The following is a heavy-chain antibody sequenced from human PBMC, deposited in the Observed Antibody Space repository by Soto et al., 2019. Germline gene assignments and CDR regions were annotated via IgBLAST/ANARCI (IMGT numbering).Heavy chain of an antibody. Sequence: EVQLLESGGDLVQPGGSLRLSCAASGFTFSSYAMSWVRQAPGRGLEWVSAVSGSGGTTYYADSVKGRFTISRDNSKNTLYLQMNSLRAEDTAVYYCAKDSSAEGYYWGQGTLVTVSS. CDR1: GFTFSSYA. CDR2: VSGSGGTT. D-gene: IGHD6-6*01. CDR3: AKDSSAEGYY. V-gene: IGHV3-23*01. J-gene: IGHJ4*02.